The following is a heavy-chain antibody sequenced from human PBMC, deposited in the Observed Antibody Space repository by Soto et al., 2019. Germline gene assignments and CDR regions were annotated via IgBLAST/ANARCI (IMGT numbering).Heavy chain of an antibody. CDR1: GGSTSSGGYY. CDR3: ARDAALKWFDP. CDR2: VYYSGST. J-gene: IGHJ5*02. D-gene: IGHD2-15*01. V-gene: IGHV4-31*03. Sequence: QVQLQESGPRLVKPSQTLSLTCTVSGGSTSSGGYYWSWIRQYPGKGLEWIGFVYYSGSTYYNPSLQSXXIXSXXTSKKQFSLTLSSVTAADTAVYYCARDAALKWFDPWGQGTLVTVSS.